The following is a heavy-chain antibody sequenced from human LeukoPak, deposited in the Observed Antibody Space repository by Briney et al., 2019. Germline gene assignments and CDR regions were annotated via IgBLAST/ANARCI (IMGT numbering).Heavy chain of an antibody. D-gene: IGHD6-19*01. J-gene: IGHJ4*02. Sequence: SSVKVSCKTSGGTFNNSAISWVRQAPGQGLEWMGGIIPIFGTANYAQKFQGRVTITTDESTSTAYMELSSLRSEDTAVYYCARADSSGWYHDYWGQGTLVTVSS. V-gene: IGHV1-69*05. CDR1: GGTFNNSA. CDR3: ARADSSGWYHDY. CDR2: IIPIFGTA.